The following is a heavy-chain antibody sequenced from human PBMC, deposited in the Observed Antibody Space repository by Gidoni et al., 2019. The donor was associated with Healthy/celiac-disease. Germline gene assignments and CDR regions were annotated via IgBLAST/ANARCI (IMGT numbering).Heavy chain of an antibody. J-gene: IGHJ4*02. V-gene: IGHV3-9*01. CDR1: GFTFEDYA. Sequence: EVQLVESGGGLVQPGRCLRLSCAASGFTFEDYAMRWVRQSPGTCLECVSGISWNSGSIGYADSVKGRFTISRDNAKNSLYLQMNSLRAEDTALYYCAKDTPVAFWGQGTLVTVSS. CDR3: AKDTPVAF. D-gene: IGHD6-19*01. CDR2: ISWNSGSI.